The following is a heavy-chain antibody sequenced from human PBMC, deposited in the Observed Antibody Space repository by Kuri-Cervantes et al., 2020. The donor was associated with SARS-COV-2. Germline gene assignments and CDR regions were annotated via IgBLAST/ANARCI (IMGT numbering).Heavy chain of an antibody. CDR3: ARALPWDLRGNDAFDI. CDR2: INDSGGT. V-gene: IGHV4-34*01. Sequence: GSLRLSCAVYGGSFSGYYWSWIRQPPGKGLEWIGEINDSGGTNYNPSLKSRVTISVDTSKNQFSLKLSSVTAADTAVYYCARALPWDLRGNDAFDIWGQGTMVTVSS. D-gene: IGHD1-26*01. CDR1: GGSFSGYY. J-gene: IGHJ3*02.